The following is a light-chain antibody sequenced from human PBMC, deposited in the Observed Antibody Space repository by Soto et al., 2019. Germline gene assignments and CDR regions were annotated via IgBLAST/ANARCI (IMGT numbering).Light chain of an antibody. Sequence: EIVLTQSPCTLALSPGEGATLSCRASQSVSSYLAWYQQKPGKAPRLLIYHASNRATGIPARFSGSGSGTDFTLTISSLEPEDFALYYCQQRSNWPPTFGQGTKVDIK. CDR1: QSVSSY. J-gene: IGKJ1*01. CDR2: HAS. V-gene: IGKV3-11*01. CDR3: QQRSNWPPT.